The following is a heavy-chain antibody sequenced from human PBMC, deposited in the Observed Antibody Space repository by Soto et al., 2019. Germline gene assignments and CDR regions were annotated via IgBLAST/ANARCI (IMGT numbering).Heavy chain of an antibody. Sequence: GGSLRLSCAASGFTFSSYAMSWVRQAPGKGLEWVSAISGSGGSTYYADSVKGRFTISRDNSKNTLYLQMNSLRAEDTAVYYCVTVDCVTFGGVQDYYGMDVWGQGTTVTVSS. D-gene: IGHD3-16*01. CDR3: VTVDCVTFGGVQDYYGMDV. V-gene: IGHV3-23*01. J-gene: IGHJ6*02. CDR1: GFTFSSYA. CDR2: ISGSGGST.